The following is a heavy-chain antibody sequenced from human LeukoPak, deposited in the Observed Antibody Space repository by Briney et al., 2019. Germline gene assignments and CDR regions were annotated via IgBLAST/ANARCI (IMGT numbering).Heavy chain of an antibody. J-gene: IGHJ4*02. CDR3: ARGNVALPATLDY. D-gene: IGHD2-2*01. CDR2: IYYSGST. V-gene: IGHV4-39*07. CDR1: GGSISSSSYY. Sequence: SETLSLTCTVSGGSISSSSYYWGWIRQPPGKGLEWIGSIYYSGSTYYNPSLKSRVTISVDTSKNQFSLKLSSVTAADTAVYYCARGNVALPATLDYWGQGTLVTVSS.